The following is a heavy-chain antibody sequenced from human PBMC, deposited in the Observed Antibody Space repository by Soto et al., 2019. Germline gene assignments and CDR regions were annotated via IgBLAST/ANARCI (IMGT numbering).Heavy chain of an antibody. V-gene: IGHV3-21*01. CDR1: GFTFSSYS. D-gene: IGHD4-4*01. CDR3: ARGGTTLDYYGMDV. CDR2: ISSSSSYI. Sequence: RLSCAASGFTFSSYSMNWVRQAPGKGLEWVSSISSSSSYIYYADSVKGRFTISRDNAKNSLYLQMNSLRAEDTAVYYCARGGTTLDYYGMDVWGQGTTVTVSS. J-gene: IGHJ6*02.